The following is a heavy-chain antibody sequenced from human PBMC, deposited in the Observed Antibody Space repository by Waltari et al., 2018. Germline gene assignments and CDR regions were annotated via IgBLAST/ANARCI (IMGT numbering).Heavy chain of an antibody. CDR3: SRQVLGYCTSAACRRLES. Sequence: QVQLLESGPGLVKSSETPPPPSDGSGYAVNSGFSGGWIRQAPGEGLEWVATVYHDGTTFYTPSLKSRLSVSMDTSKNQISLTLKSVTAADTAVYYCSRQVLGYCTSAACRRLESWGQGTLVTVSS. CDR1: GYAVNSGFS. D-gene: IGHD2-2*03. CDR2: VYHDGTT. J-gene: IGHJ4*02. V-gene: IGHV4-38-2*01.